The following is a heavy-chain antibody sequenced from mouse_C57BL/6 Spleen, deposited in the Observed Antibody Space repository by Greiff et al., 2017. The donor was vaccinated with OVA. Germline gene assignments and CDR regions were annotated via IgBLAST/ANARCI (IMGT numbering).Heavy chain of an antibody. V-gene: IGHV5-12*01. J-gene: IGHJ3*01. D-gene: IGHD2-5*01. CDR3: ARAYYSNYAWFAY. CDR2: ISNGGGST. CDR1: GFTFSDYY. Sequence: LQQSGGGLVQPGGSLKLSCAASGFTFSDYYMYWVRQTPEQRLEWVAYISNGGGSTYYPDTVKGRFTISRDNAKNTLYLQMSRLKSEDTAMYYCARAYYSNYAWFAYWGQGTLVTVSA.